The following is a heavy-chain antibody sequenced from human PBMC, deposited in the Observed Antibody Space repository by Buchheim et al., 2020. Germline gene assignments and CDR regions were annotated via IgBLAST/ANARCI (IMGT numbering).Heavy chain of an antibody. CDR1: GGSISSGGYY. Sequence: QVQLQESGPGLVKPSQTLSLTCTVSGGSISSGGYYWIWIRPHPGKGRDWIGYIYYSGSTYYNPSLKSPITISVDTSKNQFSLKLSSVTAADTAVYYCARGLPLVVVAAPNWFDPWGQGTL. CDR2: IYYSGST. CDR3: ARGLPLVVVAAPNWFDP. J-gene: IGHJ5*02. D-gene: IGHD2-15*01. V-gene: IGHV4-31*01.